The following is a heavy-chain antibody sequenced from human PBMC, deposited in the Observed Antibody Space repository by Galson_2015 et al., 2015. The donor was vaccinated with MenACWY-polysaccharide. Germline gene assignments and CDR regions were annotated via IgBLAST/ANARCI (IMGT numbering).Heavy chain of an antibody. Sequence: QSGAEVTKPGKSLRISCQSSGDICPNYAVHRVRQAPVQSFEWMGWISAGNGRTEYSQKFQGRVTITSDKSASTAYMEVRRRRSEDTAVYYCARDSESLDYWGQGTLVTVSS. V-gene: IGHV1-3*01. CDR1: GDICPNYA. CDR2: ISAGNGRT. J-gene: IGHJ4*02. CDR3: ARDSESLDY. D-gene: IGHD6-19*01.